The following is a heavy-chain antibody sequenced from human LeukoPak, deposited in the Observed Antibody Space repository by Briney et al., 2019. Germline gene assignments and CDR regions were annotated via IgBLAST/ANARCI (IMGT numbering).Heavy chain of an antibody. J-gene: IGHJ5*02. Sequence: GGSLRLSCAASGFTFSAYGMTWVRQAPGKGLECVSTVSNNGDSTYYTDSVKGRFTISRDNSKNTLYLQMNSLRAEDTAVYYCAGRGIAHSWGQGTLVTVSA. V-gene: IGHV3-23*01. D-gene: IGHD6-13*01. CDR1: GFTFSAYG. CDR3: AGRGIAHS. CDR2: VSNNGDST.